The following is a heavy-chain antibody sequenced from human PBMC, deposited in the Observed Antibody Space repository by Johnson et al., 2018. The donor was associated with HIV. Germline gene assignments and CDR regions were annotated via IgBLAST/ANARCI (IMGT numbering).Heavy chain of an antibody. CDR1: GFTVSSNY. J-gene: IGHJ3*02. CDR3: AREYSSPSGLGVEALDI. CDR2: IYSGGST. V-gene: IGHV3-53*01. Sequence: VQLVESGGGLIQPGGSLRLSCAASGFTVSSNYMSWVRQAPGKGLEWVSVIYSGGSTYYADSVKGRFTISRDNSKNTLYLQMNSLRAEDTALYYCAREYSSPSGLGVEALDIWGQGTMVTVSS. D-gene: IGHD6-6*01.